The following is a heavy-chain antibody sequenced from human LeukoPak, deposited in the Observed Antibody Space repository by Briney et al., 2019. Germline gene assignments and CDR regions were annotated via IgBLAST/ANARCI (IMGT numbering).Heavy chain of an antibody. CDR1: GFTFSSYS. V-gene: IGHV3-21*01. J-gene: IGHJ4*02. D-gene: IGHD6-19*01. CDR2: ISSSSSYI. Sequence: GGSLRLSCAASGFTFSSYSMTWVRQAPGKGLEWVSSISSSSSYIYYADSVKGRFTISRDNAKNSLYLQMNSLRAEDTAVYYCAKEGYSSGWYTDYWGQGTLATVSS. CDR3: AKEGYSSGWYTDY.